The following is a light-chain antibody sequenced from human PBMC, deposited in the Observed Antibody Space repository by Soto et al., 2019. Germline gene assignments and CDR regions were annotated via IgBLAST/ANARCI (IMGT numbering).Light chain of an antibody. CDR1: QSVSSY. Sequence: EIVLSQSPATLSLSAGERATLSCRASQSVSSYLAWYQQKPGQAPRLLIYGASTRATGLPARFSGSGSGTEFTLTISSLQSQDFAVYYCQQRSNWWTFGQGTKVDIK. J-gene: IGKJ1*01. CDR3: QQRSNWWT. V-gene: IGKV3-11*01. CDR2: GAS.